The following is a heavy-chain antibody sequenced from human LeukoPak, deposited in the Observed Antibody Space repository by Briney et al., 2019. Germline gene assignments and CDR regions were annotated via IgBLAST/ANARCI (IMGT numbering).Heavy chain of an antibody. CDR1: GGSISSYY. J-gene: IGHJ4*02. CDR2: IYYSGST. CDR3: ARHVSPGIAAAGFYY. V-gene: IGHV4-59*08. D-gene: IGHD6-13*01. Sequence: SETLSLTCTVSGGSISSYYWSWIRQPPGKGLEWIGYIYYSGSTNYNPSLKSRVTISVDTSKNQFSLKLSSVTAADTAVYYCARHVSPGIAAAGFYYWGQGTLVTVSS.